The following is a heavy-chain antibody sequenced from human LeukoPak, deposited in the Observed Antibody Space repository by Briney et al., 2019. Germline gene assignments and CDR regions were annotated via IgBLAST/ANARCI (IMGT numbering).Heavy chain of an antibody. CDR1: GYTFTGYY. D-gene: IGHD1-26*01. CDR2: INPNSGGT. CDR3: ARVKWELLKPDAFDI. J-gene: IGHJ3*02. Sequence: ASVKVSCKASGYTFTGYYMHWVRQAPGQGLAWMGWINPNSGGTNYAQKFQGRVTMTRDTSLSTAYMELSRLRSDDTAVYYCARVKWELLKPDAFDIWGQGTMVTVSS. V-gene: IGHV1-2*02.